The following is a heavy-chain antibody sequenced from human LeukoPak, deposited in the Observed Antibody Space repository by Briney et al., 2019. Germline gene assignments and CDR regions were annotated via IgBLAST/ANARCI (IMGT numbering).Heavy chain of an antibody. V-gene: IGHV3-23*01. J-gene: IGHJ4*02. CDR1: GFTFSSYA. CDR3: AKDRPDYDILTGSSLTDY. Sequence: GGSLRLFCAASGFTFSSYAMSWVRQAPGKGLEWVSAISGSGGSTYYADSVKGRFTISRDNSKNTLYLQMNSLRAEDTAVYYCAKDRPDYDILTGSSLTDYWGQGTLVTVSS. D-gene: IGHD3-9*01. CDR2: ISGSGGST.